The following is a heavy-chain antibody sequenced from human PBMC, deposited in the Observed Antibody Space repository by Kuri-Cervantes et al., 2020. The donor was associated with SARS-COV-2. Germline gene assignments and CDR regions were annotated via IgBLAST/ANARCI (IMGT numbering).Heavy chain of an antibody. CDR3: VKTPGYSYGALYFDY. V-gene: IGHV4-4*02. D-gene: IGHD5-18*01. CDR1: GGSISSSNW. Sequence: SCAVSGGSISSSNWRSWVRQPPGKGLEWIGEIYHSGSTNYNPSLKSRVTISVDKSKNQFSLKLSSVTAADTAVYYCVKTPGYSYGALYFDYWGQGTLVTVSS. CDR2: IYHSGST. J-gene: IGHJ4*02.